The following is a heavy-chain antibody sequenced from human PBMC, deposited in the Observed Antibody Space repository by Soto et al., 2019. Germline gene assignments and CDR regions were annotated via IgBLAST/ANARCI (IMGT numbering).Heavy chain of an antibody. D-gene: IGHD2-2*01. J-gene: IGHJ5*02. V-gene: IGHV1-2*02. CDR2: INPHSGGT. Sequence: QVQLVQSGAEVKKPGASVKVSCKASGYTFTGYYMHWVRQAPGQGLEWMGWINPHSGGTNYAQKFQGRVPMTSDTSISTAYMDLSRLRSDETAVYDCAREVDKYHLQNWFDPWVQGTLVTVSS. CDR3: AREVDKYHLQNWFDP. CDR1: GYTFTGYY.